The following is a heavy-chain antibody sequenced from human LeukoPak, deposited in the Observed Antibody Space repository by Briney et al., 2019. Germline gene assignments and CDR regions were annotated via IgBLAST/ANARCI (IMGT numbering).Heavy chain of an antibody. J-gene: IGHJ4*02. D-gene: IGHD2-15*01. CDR2: ISGSGGST. CDR1: GFTFSSYG. Sequence: GGTLRLSCGASGFTFSSYGMSWVRQAPGKGLEWVSAISGSGGSTYYADSVKGRFTISRDNSKNTLYLQMNSLRAEDTAVYYCAKASRSLVVPLDYWGQGTLVTVSS. CDR3: AKASRSLVVPLDY. V-gene: IGHV3-23*01.